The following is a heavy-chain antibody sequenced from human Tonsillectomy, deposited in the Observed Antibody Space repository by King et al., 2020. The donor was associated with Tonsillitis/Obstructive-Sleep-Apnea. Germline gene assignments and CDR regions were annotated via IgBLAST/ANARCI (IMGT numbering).Heavy chain of an antibody. CDR1: GFTFSDYY. CDR3: ARPRGDCSSTSCYWGDYYYYGMDV. D-gene: IGHD2-2*01. CDR2: ISSSSSYT. V-gene: IGHV3-11*06. Sequence: VQLVESGGGLVKPGGSLRLSCAASGFTFSDYYMSWIRQAPGKGLEWVSYISSSSSYTNYADSVKGRFTISRDNAKNSLYLQMNSLRAEDTAVYYCARPRGDCSSTSCYWGDYYYYGMDVWGQGTTVTVSS. J-gene: IGHJ6*02.